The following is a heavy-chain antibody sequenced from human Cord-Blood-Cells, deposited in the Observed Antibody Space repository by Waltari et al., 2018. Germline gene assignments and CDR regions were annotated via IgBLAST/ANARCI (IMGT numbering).Heavy chain of an antibody. Sequence: QVQLQESGPGLVKPSGTLSLTCAVSGGSISSSNWWSWVRQPPGKGLEWIGEIYHSGSTNYNPPLESRVTISVDKSKNQFSLKLSSVTAADTAVYYCARAIYYDSSGYYYYFDYWGQGTLVTVSS. CDR2: IYHSGST. CDR3: ARAIYYDSSGYYYYFDY. J-gene: IGHJ4*02. D-gene: IGHD3-22*01. V-gene: IGHV4-4*02. CDR1: GGSISSSNW.